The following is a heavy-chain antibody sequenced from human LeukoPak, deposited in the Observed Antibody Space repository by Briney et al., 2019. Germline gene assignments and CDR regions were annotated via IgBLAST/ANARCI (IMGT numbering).Heavy chain of an antibody. D-gene: IGHD2-2*01. J-gene: IGHJ3*02. CDR2: IYYSGST. V-gene: IGHV4-39*01. CDR3: ARHEFVVVPAAPGWAFDI. CDR1: GGSISSSSYY. Sequence: PSETLSLTCTVSGGSISSSSYYWGWIRQPPGKGLEWIGSIYYSGSTYYNPSLKSRVTISVDTSKNQFSLKLSSVTAADTAVYYCARHEFVVVPAAPGWAFDIWGQGTMVTVSS.